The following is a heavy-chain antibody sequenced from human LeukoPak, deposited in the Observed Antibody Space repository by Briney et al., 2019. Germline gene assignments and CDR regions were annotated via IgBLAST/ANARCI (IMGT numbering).Heavy chain of an antibody. D-gene: IGHD5-12*01. J-gene: IGHJ4*02. CDR1: GFTFTFCG. CDR2: VSYDGSET. V-gene: IGHV3-30*03. CDR3: ARGGRDIVPTIGVY. Sequence: GGSLRLSCQASGFTFTFCGFHWVRQAPGKGLEWVALVSYDGSETFYADSVKGRVTISRDNSKNTVYLQMNSLRPEDTAVYYCARGGRDIVPTIGVYWGQGTLVTVSS.